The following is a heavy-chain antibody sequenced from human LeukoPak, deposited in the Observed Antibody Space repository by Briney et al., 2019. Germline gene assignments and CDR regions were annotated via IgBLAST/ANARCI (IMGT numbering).Heavy chain of an antibody. V-gene: IGHV4-38-2*01. Sequence: PSETLSLTCAVSGYSISSGYYWGWIRQPPGKGPEWIGRIYHSGSTYYNPSLKSRVTISVDTSKNQFSLKLSSVTAADTAVYYCARQAGFDYWGQGTLVTVSS. CDR2: IYHSGST. CDR3: ARQAGFDY. J-gene: IGHJ4*02. CDR1: GYSISSGYY.